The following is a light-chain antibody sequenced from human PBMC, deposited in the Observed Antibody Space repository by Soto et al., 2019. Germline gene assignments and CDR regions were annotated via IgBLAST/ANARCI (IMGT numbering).Light chain of an antibody. CDR3: MQALQSRT. V-gene: IGKV2-28*01. CDR1: QSLLHSNGNTY. CDR2: LGS. J-gene: IGKJ1*01. Sequence: DIVMTQSPLSLPVSPGEPASISCRSSQSLLHSNGNTYLDWYLQKPGQSPQLLIYLGSNRSSGVPDRFSGSGSGTDFTLKISRVEAEDVGVYYCMQALQSRTFGQGTEVEIK.